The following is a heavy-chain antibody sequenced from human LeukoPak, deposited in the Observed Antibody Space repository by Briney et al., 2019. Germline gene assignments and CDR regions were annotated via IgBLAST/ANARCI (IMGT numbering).Heavy chain of an antibody. CDR2: IYTSGSN. CDR1: GGSISSYY. V-gene: IGHV4-4*07. D-gene: IGHD6-13*01. J-gene: IGHJ5*02. Sequence: SETLSLTCTVSGGSISSYYWSWIRQPDGKVLEWIGRIYTSGSNTYNTSPKSRAPLPVERSKKQFTLKLSSVTAADTAVYYCARDWVGYSSRFDPWGQGTLVSVSS. CDR3: ARDWVGYSSRFDP.